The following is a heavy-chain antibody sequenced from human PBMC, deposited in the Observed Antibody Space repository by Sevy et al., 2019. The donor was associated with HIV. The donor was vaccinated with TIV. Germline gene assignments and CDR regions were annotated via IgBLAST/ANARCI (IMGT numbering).Heavy chain of an antibody. Sequence: GGSLRLSCAASGFTFSAYGMHWVRQAPGKGLEWVAFIRYDGSNQFYADSVKGRFTISRDNSNNTLYLQMNTLRTEDTAVCYCANCWTPGYWGQGTLVTVSS. CDR1: GFTFSAYG. CDR3: ANCWTPGY. D-gene: IGHD1-1*01. V-gene: IGHV3-30*02. J-gene: IGHJ4*02. CDR2: IRYDGSNQ.